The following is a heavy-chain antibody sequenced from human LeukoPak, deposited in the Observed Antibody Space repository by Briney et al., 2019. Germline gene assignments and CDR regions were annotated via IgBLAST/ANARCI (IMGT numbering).Heavy chain of an antibody. Sequence: ASVKVSCKASGGTFSSYAISWVRQAPGKGLEWMGRIIPIHGIANYAQKFQGRVTITADKSTSTAYMELSSLRSEDTAVYYCARDFFIAAAGTDYWGQGTLVTVSS. J-gene: IGHJ4*02. CDR1: GGTFSSYA. D-gene: IGHD6-13*01. CDR2: IIPIHGIA. V-gene: IGHV1-69*04. CDR3: ARDFFIAAAGTDY.